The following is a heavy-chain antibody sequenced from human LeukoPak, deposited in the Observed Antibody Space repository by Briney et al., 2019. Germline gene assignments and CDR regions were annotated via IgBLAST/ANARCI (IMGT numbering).Heavy chain of an antibody. CDR3: ARVGLTGYKPPWDY. V-gene: IGHV3-21*01. CDR1: GFAFSSYA. Sequence: GGSLRLSCAASGFAFSSYAMSWVRQAPGKGLEWVSSISSSSSYIYYADSVKGRFTISRDNAKNSLYLQMNSLRAEDTAVYYCARVGLTGYKPPWDYWGQGTLVTVSS. J-gene: IGHJ4*02. D-gene: IGHD3-9*01. CDR2: ISSSSSYI.